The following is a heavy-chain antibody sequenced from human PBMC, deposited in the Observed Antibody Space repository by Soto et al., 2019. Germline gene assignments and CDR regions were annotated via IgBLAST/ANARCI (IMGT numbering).Heavy chain of an antibody. J-gene: IGHJ6*02. CDR2: ISGSGGST. Sequence: GGSLRLSCAASGFTFSSYAMSWVRQAPGKGLEWVSAISGSGGSTYYADSVKGRFTISRDNSKNTLYLQMNSLRAEDTAVYYCAKGASHNRYYYYGMDVWGQWTTVTVSS. CDR1: GFTFSSYA. CDR3: AKGASHNRYYYYGMDV. D-gene: IGHD1-1*01. V-gene: IGHV3-23*01.